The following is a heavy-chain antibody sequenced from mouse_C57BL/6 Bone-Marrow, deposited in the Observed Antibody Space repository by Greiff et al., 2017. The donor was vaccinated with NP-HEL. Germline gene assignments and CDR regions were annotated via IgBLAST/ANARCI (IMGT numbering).Heavy chain of an antibody. CDR2: IRNKANGYTT. CDR1: GFTFTDYY. D-gene: IGHD2-5*01. CDR3: ARGKTYYYSNHPFAY. Sequence: EVQLVESGGGLVQPGGSLRLSCAASGFTFTDYYMSWVRQPPGKALEWLGFIRNKANGYTTEYSASVKGRFTISRDNSQSILYLQMNALRAEDSATYYCARGKTYYYSNHPFAYWGQGTLVTVSA. V-gene: IGHV7-3*01. J-gene: IGHJ3*01.